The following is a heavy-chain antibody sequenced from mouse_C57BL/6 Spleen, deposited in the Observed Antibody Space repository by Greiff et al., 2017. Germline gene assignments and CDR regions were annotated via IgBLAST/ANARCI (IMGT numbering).Heavy chain of an antibody. V-gene: IGHV5-17*01. CDR3: ARPGLYSNYNYAMDY. CDR1: GFTFSDYG. Sequence: EVQWVESGGGLVKPGGSLKLSCAASGFTFSDYGMHWVRQAPEKGLEWVAYISSGSSTIYYADTVKGRFTISGDNAKNTLFLQMTSLRSEDTAMYYCARPGLYSNYNYAMDYWGQGTSVTVSS. CDR2: ISSGSSTI. J-gene: IGHJ4*01. D-gene: IGHD2-5*01.